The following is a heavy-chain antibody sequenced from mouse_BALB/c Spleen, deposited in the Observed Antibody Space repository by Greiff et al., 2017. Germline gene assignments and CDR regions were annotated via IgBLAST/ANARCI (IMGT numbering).Heavy chain of an antibody. V-gene: IGHV14-3*02. Sequence: EVQLQESGAELVKPGASVKLSCTASGFNIKDTYMHWVKQRPEQGLEWIGRIDPANGNTKYDPKFQGKATITADTSSNTAYLQLSSLTSEDTAVYYCARDYGSSYGLPFAYWGQGTLVTVSA. CDR1: GFNIKDTY. D-gene: IGHD1-1*01. J-gene: IGHJ3*01. CDR2: IDPANGNT. CDR3: ARDYGSSYGLPFAY.